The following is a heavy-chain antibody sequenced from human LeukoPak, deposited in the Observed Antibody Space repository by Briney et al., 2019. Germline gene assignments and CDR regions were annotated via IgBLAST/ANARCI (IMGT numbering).Heavy chain of an antibody. Sequence: SVKVSCKASGGTFSSYAISWVRQAPGQGLEWMGGIIPIFGTANYAQKFQGRVTITTDESTSTAYMEQSSLRSEDTAVYYCAREGSMTAAFDYWGQGTLVTVSS. V-gene: IGHV1-69*05. CDR2: IIPIFGTA. CDR1: GGTFSSYA. CDR3: AREGSMTAAFDY. D-gene: IGHD2-21*02. J-gene: IGHJ4*02.